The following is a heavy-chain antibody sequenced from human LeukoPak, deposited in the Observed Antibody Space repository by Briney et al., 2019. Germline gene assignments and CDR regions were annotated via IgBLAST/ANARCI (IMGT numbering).Heavy chain of an antibody. CDR1: EYMFTNSW. CDR2: IYPGDSDT. Sequence: GESLKISCKGSEYMFTNSWIGWVRQMPGKGLEWMGIIYPGDSDTRYSPSFQGQVTISADKSISTAYLQWSSLKASDTAMYYCARRSFGDYYFDYWGQGTLVTVSS. D-gene: IGHD3-3*01. CDR3: ARRSFGDYYFDY. V-gene: IGHV5-51*01. J-gene: IGHJ4*02.